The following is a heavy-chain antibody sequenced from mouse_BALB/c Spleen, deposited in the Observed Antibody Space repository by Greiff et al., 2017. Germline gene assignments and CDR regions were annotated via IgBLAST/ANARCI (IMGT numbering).Heavy chain of an antibody. CDR1: GFTFSSYA. V-gene: IGHV5-6-5*01. D-gene: IGHD2-14*01. CDR3: ERGVYYRYDGEYAMEY. Sequence: DVQLVESGGGLVKPGGSLKLSCAASGFTFSSYAMSWVRQTPEKRLEWVASISSGGSTYYPDSVKGRFTISRDNARNILYMQMSSLRSEDTAMYYCERGVYYRYDGEYAMEYWGKGTSVTVSS. CDR2: ISSGGST. J-gene: IGHJ4*01.